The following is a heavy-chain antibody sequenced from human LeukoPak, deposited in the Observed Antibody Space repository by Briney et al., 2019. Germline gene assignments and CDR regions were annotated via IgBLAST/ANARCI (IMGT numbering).Heavy chain of an antibody. CDR1: RFTFSNYG. CDR2: ISFDGSNE. Sequence: GGSLRLSCAASRFTFSNYGMHWVRQAPGKGLEWVSFISFDGSNEYYADSLKGRFTISRDNSKNILYLQMNSLRAEDTAVYYCARDLRLWFGELLSYYGMDVWGQGTTVTVSS. J-gene: IGHJ6*02. CDR3: ARDLRLWFGELLSYYGMDV. D-gene: IGHD3-10*01. V-gene: IGHV3-33*08.